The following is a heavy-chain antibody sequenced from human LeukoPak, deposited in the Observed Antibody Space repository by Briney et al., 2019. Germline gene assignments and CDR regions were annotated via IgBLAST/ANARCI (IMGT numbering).Heavy chain of an antibody. J-gene: IGHJ4*02. V-gene: IGHV4-39*01. CDR1: GGSISSSSYY. CDR2: IYYSGST. CDR3: ARLARADLYY. Sequence: PSETLSLTCTVSGGSISSSSYYWGWIRQPPGKGLEWIGSIYYSGSTYYNPSLKSRVTISVDTSKNQFSLKLSSVTAADTAVYYCARLARADLYYWGQGTLVTVSS.